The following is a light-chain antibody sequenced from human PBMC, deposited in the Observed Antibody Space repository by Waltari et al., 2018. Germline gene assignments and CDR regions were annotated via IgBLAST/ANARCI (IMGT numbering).Light chain of an antibody. J-gene: IGLJ3*02. V-gene: IGLV8-61*01. CDR1: SGSVYSSYY. CDR3: VLYMGGGFL. CDR2: STN. Sequence: QTVVPQEPSFSVSPGGTVTRTCGLTSGSVYSSYYPSWYQQTPGQPPRPLIYSTNTRSAGVPVRFSGSILGNKAALTVTRAEADDESYYYCVLYMGGGFLFGGGTKLTVL.